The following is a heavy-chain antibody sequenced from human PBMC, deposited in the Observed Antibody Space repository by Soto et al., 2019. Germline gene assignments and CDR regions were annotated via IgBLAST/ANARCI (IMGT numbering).Heavy chain of an antibody. V-gene: IGHV1-69*13. D-gene: IGHD3-22*01. CDR3: ARQFDYDTSGYYYAY. CDR2: ITPLFGTP. J-gene: IGHJ4*02. Sequence: ASVKVSCKASGGTFNKCSMDWVRQAPGQGLEWMGGITPLFGTPNYAQRFQGRVTISADEVTSTAYMELRSLRSDDTGVYYCARQFDYDTSGYYYAYWGQGTLVTVSS. CDR1: GGTFNKCS.